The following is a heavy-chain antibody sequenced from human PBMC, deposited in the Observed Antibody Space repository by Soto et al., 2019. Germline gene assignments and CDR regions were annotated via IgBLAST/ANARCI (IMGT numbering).Heavy chain of an antibody. V-gene: IGHV1-8*02. CDR1: GYTFTNND. CDR2: MNPGSGDT. D-gene: IGHD5-18*01. J-gene: IGHJ5*02. CDR3: ARMESFGSLNWFDP. Sequence: ASVKVSCKASGYTFTNNDVSWVRQATGQGLEWMGWMNPGSGDTGYAQKFQGRVTMTRDISIATAYMELNSLTPEDTAIYYCARMESFGSLNWFDPWGQGTLVTVSS.